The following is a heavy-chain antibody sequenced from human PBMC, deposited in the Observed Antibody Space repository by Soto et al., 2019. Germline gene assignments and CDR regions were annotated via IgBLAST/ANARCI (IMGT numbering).Heavy chain of an antibody. CDR2: ISTYSGDT. V-gene: IGHV1-18*01. J-gene: IGHJ5*02. CDR3: ARHHGRPTSENWFDT. Sequence: ASVKVSCMASGYTFFTYDISWVRQAPGQGLEWMGWISTYSGDTKYAQKFQGRVTMTTDTSTTTAYLELRSLRSDDTAVYYCARHHGRPTSENWFDTWGQGTLVTVSS. CDR1: GYTFFTYD. D-gene: IGHD6-6*01.